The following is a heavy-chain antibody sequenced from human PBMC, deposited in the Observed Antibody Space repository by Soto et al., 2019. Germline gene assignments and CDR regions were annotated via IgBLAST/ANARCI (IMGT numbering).Heavy chain of an antibody. D-gene: IGHD2-2*01. CDR1: GYTFTSYG. Sequence: ASVKVSCKASGYTFTSYGISWVRQAPGQGLEWMGWISAYNGNTNYAQKLQGRVTMTTDTSTSTAYMELRSLRSDDTAVYYCARGVRYCSSTSCPGYSNWFDPWGQGXLVTVSS. CDR2: ISAYNGNT. J-gene: IGHJ5*02. CDR3: ARGVRYCSSTSCPGYSNWFDP. V-gene: IGHV1-18*04.